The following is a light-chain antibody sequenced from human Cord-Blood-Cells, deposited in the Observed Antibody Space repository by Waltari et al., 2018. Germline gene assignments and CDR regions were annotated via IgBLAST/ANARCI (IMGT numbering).Light chain of an antibody. CDR1: SSDVGSYNL. V-gene: IGLV2-23*01. J-gene: IGLJ3*02. CDR2: EGS. CDR3: CSYAGSSTWV. Sequence: QPALTPPASVSGSPGQSNTISCTGTSSDVGSYNLVSWYQQHPGKAPKLRIYEGSKRPSGVSNRFSGSKSGNPASLTIAGLQAEDEADYYCCSYAGSSTWVFGGGTKLTVL.